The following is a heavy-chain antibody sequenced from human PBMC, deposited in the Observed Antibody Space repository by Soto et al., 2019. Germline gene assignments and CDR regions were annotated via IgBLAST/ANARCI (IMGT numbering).Heavy chain of an antibody. CDR1: GYRFISYW. CDR3: VSEVAQGQHSKWIDP. CDR2: TYPEDAQT. V-gene: IGHV5-51*01. J-gene: IGHJ5*02. Sequence: EVQLVQSGPEVKKPGESLKISCKTSGYRFISYWIGWVRQMPGKGLEWMGATYPEDAQTTYSPSFQGQVIISADKSIRTASLQWSSLEASDTAIYYCVSEVAQGQHSKWIDPWGQGNLVTVSS. D-gene: IGHD5-12*01.